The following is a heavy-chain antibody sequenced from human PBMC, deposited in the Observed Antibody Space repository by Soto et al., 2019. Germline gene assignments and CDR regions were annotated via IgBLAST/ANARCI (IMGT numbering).Heavy chain of an antibody. CDR1: GGSISSGDYY. V-gene: IGHV4-30-4*01. CDR2: IYYSGST. J-gene: IGHJ4*02. Sequence: SETLSLTCTVSGGSISSGDYYWSWIRQPPGKGQEWIGYIYYSGSTYYNPSLKSRVTISVDTSKNQFSLKLSSVTAADTAVYYCARGEYSITIFGVVIRSIDYWGQGTLVTVSS. D-gene: IGHD3-3*01. CDR3: ARGEYSITIFGVVIRSIDY.